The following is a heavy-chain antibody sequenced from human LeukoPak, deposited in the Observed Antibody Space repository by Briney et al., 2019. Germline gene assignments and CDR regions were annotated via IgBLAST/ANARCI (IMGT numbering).Heavy chain of an antibody. Sequence: GGSLRLSCAASGFTFSSYGMHWVRQAPGKGLEWVAFIRYDGSNKYYADSVKGRFTISRDNSKNTLYLQMNSLRAEDTAVYYCAKDTQRYCSGGSCFRTGGDYWGQGTLVTVSS. CDR2: IRYDGSNK. CDR3: AKDTQRYCSGGSCFRTGGDY. J-gene: IGHJ4*02. CDR1: GFTFSSYG. V-gene: IGHV3-30*02. D-gene: IGHD2-15*01.